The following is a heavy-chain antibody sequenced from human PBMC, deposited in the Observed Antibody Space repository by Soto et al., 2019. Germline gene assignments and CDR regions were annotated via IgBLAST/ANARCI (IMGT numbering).Heavy chain of an antibody. Sequence: GASVKVSCKASGYTYISYSMHWVRQDNGQRLEWMGWINVGNGNTKYSQNFQGRVTINQDTSASTAYMELSSLTSEDTAVYYCAREKWGSGSRWLDPWGQGTLVTVSS. CDR1: GYTYISYS. J-gene: IGHJ5*02. CDR3: AREKWGSGSRWLDP. D-gene: IGHD6-19*01. V-gene: IGHV1-3*01. CDR2: INVGNGNT.